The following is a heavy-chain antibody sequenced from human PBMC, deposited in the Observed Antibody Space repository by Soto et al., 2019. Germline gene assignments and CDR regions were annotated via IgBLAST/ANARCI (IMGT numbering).Heavy chain of an antibody. CDR2: IYHSGST. D-gene: IGHD2-15*01. J-gene: IGHJ4*02. V-gene: IGHV4-30-2*01. CDR1: GGSISSGGYS. CDR3: ARVVVVAALNYFDY. Sequence: TLSLTCAVSGGSISSGGYSWSWIRQPPGKGLEWIGYIYHSGSTYYNPSLKSRVTISVDRSKNQFSLKLSSVTAADTAVYYCARVVVVAALNYFDYWGQGTLVTSPQ.